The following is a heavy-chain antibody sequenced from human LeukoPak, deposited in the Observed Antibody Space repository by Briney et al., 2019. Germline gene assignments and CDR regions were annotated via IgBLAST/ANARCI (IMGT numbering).Heavy chain of an antibody. D-gene: IGHD6-19*01. CDR2: FDPEDGET. J-gene: IGHJ3*02. V-gene: IGHV1-24*01. Sequence: ASVKVSCKVSGYTLTELSMHWVRQAPGEGLEWMGGFDPEDGETIYAQKFQGRVTMTEDTSTDTANMELSSLRSEDTAVYYCATSVQWLVGRGAFDIWGQGTMVTVSS. CDR3: ATSVQWLVGRGAFDI. CDR1: GYTLTELS.